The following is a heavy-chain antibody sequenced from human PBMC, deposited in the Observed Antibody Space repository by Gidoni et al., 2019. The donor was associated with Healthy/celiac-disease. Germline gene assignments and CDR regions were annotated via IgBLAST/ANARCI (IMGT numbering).Heavy chain of an antibody. J-gene: IGHJ3*02. Sequence: EVQRLESGGGLVQPGGSLRPSCAACGFTFSSYAMSWVRQAPGKGLELVSAISGSGGSTYYADSVTGRFTISRDNSKNTLYLQMNSLRAEDTAVYYCASYVDTSNPDAFDIWGQGTMVTVSS. CDR1: GFTFSSYA. CDR2: ISGSGGST. D-gene: IGHD5-18*01. CDR3: ASYVDTSNPDAFDI. V-gene: IGHV3-23*01.